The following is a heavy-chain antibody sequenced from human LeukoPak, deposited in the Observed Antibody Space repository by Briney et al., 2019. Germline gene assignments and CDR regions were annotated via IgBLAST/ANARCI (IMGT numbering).Heavy chain of an antibody. CDR1: GFTFSGSA. CDR3: ARDFHRRYYDSSGYNAFDI. V-gene: IGHV3-73*01. CDR2: IRSKANSYAT. D-gene: IGHD3-22*01. J-gene: IGHJ3*02. Sequence: GGSLRLSCAASGFTFSGSAMHWVRQASGKGLEWVGRIRSKANSYATAYATSVKGRFTISRDDSKNTAYLQMNSLKTEDTAVYYCARDFHRRYYDSSGYNAFDIWGQGTMVTVSS.